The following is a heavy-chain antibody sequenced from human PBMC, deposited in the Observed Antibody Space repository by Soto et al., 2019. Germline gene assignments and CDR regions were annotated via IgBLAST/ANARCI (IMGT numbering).Heavy chain of an antibody. V-gene: IGHV3-23*01. D-gene: IGHD3-22*01. CDR1: GFTA. Sequence: GGSLRLSCAASGFTAMSWVRQAPGKGLEWVSGISGSGDRTYYADSVEGRFTISRDNSKNTLYLQMNSLRADDTAVYYCAKDRARLRFSWDSSGYFGTVFWGPGTLVTVSS. CDR2: ISGSGDRT. CDR3: AKDRARLRFSWDSSGYFGTVF. J-gene: IGHJ4*02.